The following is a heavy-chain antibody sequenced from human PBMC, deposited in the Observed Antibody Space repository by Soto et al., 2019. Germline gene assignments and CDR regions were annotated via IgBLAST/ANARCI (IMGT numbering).Heavy chain of an antibody. D-gene: IGHD1-26*01. V-gene: IGHV3-74*01. J-gene: IGHJ2*01. Sequence: EVQLVESGGGLVQPGGSLRLSFAASGFTFSSYWMHWVRHAPGKGLVWVSRINSDGSSTSYADSVKGRFTISRDNAKNTLYLQMNSLRAEDTAVYYCARGGSRNWYFDLWGRGTLVTVSS. CDR1: GFTFSSYW. CDR3: ARGGSRNWYFDL. CDR2: INSDGSST.